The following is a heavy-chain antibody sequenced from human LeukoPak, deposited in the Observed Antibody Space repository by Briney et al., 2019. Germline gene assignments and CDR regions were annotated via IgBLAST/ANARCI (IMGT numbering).Heavy chain of an antibody. D-gene: IGHD1-26*01. CDR3: AKVHYTASFPGSFPGRNYFDS. V-gene: IGHV3-23*01. CDR1: GFAFSGYA. CDR2: IGARGDVT. Sequence: GGSLRLSCTVSGFAFSGYAMSWVRQAPGKGPEWVSSIGARGDVTYSADSVKGRFTISRDNSKRTLFLQMNCLRAEDTAVYYCAKVHYTASFPGSFPGRNYFDSWGQGSLVTVSS. J-gene: IGHJ4*02.